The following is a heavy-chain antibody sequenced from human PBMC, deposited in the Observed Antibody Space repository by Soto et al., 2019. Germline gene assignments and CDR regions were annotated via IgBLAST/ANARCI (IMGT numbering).Heavy chain of an antibody. D-gene: IGHD3-22*01. CDR2: IYYRGST. CDR3: ATYYDSRHFDY. J-gene: IGHJ4*02. CDR1: GGSISSGDYY. V-gene: IGHV4-30-4*01. Sequence: QVQLQESGPGLVKPSQTLSLTCTVSGGSISSGDYYWSWIRQPPGKGLEWIGYIYYRGSTYYNPSHKSRVTRSVDTSKNQCSLKLSSVTAADAAVYYCATYYDSRHFDYWGQGTLVTVSS.